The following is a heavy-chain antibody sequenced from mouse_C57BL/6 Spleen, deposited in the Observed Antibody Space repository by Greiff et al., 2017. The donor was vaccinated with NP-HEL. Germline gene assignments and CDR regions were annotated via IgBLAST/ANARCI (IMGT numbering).Heavy chain of an antibody. CDR1: GYTFTSYW. J-gene: IGHJ4*01. D-gene: IGHD3-1*01. V-gene: IGHV1-55*01. CDR3: ARSGGPLDAMDY. CDR2: IYPGSGST. Sequence: QVQLQQSGAELVKPGASVKMSCKASGYTFTSYWITWVKQRPGQGLEWIGDIYPGSGSTNYNEKFKSKATLTVDTSSSTAYMQLSSLTSEDSAVYYCARSGGPLDAMDYWGQGTSVTVSS.